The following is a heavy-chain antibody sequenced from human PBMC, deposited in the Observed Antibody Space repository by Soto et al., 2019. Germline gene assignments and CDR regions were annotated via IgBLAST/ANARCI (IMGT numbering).Heavy chain of an antibody. Sequence: PSETLSLTCTVSGGSISSSSYYWGWIRQPPGKGLEWIGSIYYSGSTYYNPALKSRVTISVDTSKNQFSLKLSSVTAADTAVCYCARRLIVGGPVSPRFDYWGQGTLVTVSS. J-gene: IGHJ4*02. CDR3: ARRLIVGGPVSPRFDY. CDR1: GGSISSSSYY. V-gene: IGHV4-39*01. D-gene: IGHD1-26*01. CDR2: IYYSGST.